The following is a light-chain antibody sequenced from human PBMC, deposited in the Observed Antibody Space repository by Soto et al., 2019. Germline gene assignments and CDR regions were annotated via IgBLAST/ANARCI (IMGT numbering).Light chain of an antibody. CDR2: GAS. CDR1: QSVSNN. V-gene: IGKV3-11*01. CDR3: QHRYNWLIT. J-gene: IGKJ5*01. Sequence: EIVLTQYPGTLSLSPGERSTLSCRASQSVSNNLAWYQQNPGQPPRLLIYGASTRATGIPARFSGSGSGTDFTLTISSLEPEDFAVYYCQHRYNWLITFGQGTRLEIK.